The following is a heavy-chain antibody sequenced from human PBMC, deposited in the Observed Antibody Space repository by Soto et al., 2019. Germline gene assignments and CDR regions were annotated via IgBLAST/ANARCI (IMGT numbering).Heavy chain of an antibody. CDR1: GGSISSGGYY. V-gene: IGHV4-31*03. Sequence: QVQLQESGPGLVKPSQTLSLTCTVSGGSISSGGYYWSWIRQHPGKGLEWIGYIYYSGSTYYNPSLKSRSTISVDTSKTQFSLKLSSVTAADTAVYYCARLSLGELSLFFDYWGQGTLVTVSS. CDR3: ARLSLGELSLFFDY. J-gene: IGHJ4*02. CDR2: IYYSGST. D-gene: IGHD3-16*02.